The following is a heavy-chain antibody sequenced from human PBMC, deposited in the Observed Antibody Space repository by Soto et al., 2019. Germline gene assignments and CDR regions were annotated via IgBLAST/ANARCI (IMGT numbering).Heavy chain of an antibody. V-gene: IGHV3-7*04. CDR2: IKQDGSES. CDR1: GFNFSTYW. Sequence: EVQLVESGGGLVQPGGSLRLSCAASGFNFSTYWMSWVRRAPGKGLEWVANIKQDGSESSYVDTVKGRFTISRDNAENSLHLQMNSLRAEDTAVYYCARAVGSTTLNYWGQGTLVTVSS. CDR3: ARAVGSTTLNY. J-gene: IGHJ4*02. D-gene: IGHD1-26*01.